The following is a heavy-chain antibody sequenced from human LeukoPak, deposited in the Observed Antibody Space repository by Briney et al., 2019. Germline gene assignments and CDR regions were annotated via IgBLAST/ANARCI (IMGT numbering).Heavy chain of an antibody. CDR1: GFTFSSYA. CDR2: ISYDGSNK. Sequence: GGSLRLSCAASGFTFSSYAMHWVRQAPGKGLEWVAVISYDGSNKYYADSVKGRFTISRDDSKNTLYLQMNSLRAEDTAFYYCAGSSGHYSYYFDYWGQGTLVTVSS. CDR3: AGSSGHYSYYFDY. V-gene: IGHV3-30*14. J-gene: IGHJ4*02. D-gene: IGHD3-22*01.